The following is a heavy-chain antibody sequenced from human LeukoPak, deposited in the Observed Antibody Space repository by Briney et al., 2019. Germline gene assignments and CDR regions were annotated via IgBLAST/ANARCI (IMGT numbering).Heavy chain of an antibody. CDR1: GGSISSLY. CDR2: IYTSGST. J-gene: IGHJ6*03. V-gene: IGHV4-4*07. D-gene: IGHD6-19*01. CDR3: ARADTLAVAGTSDVYYYYMDV. Sequence: SETLSLTCPVSGGSISSLYWSWIRQPAGKGLEWIGRIYTSGSTNYNPSLESRVTMSVEMSKNQFSLKLRSVTSADTAVYYCARADTLAVAGTSDVYYYYMDVWGKGTTVTVSS.